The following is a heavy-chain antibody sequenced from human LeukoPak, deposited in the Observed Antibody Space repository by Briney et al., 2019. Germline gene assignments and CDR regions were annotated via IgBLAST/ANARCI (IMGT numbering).Heavy chain of an antibody. CDR3: ASIPDTPSIAVADDAFDI. V-gene: IGHV1-69*13. CDR2: IIPIFGTA. J-gene: IGHJ3*02. D-gene: IGHD6-19*01. CDR1: GGTFSSYA. Sequence: ASVKVSCKASGGTFSSYAISWVRQAPGQGLEWMGGIIPIFGTANYAQKFQGRVTITADESTSTAYMELSSLRSEDTAVYYCASIPDTPSIAVADDAFDIWGQGTMVTVSS.